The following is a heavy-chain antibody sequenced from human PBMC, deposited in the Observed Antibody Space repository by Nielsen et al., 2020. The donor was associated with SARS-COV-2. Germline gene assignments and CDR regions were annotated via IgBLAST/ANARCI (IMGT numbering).Heavy chain of an antibody. CDR1: GFTFSSYE. CDR3: ARESVTGTDAFDI. CDR2: ISSSGSTM. Sequence: GSLRLSCAASGFTFSSYEMHWVRQAPGKGLEWVSYISSSGSTMYYADSVKGRFTISRDNAENSLSLQMNSLRAEDTAVYYCARESVTGTDAFDIWGQGTVVTVSS. V-gene: IGHV3-48*03. J-gene: IGHJ3*02. D-gene: IGHD6-19*01.